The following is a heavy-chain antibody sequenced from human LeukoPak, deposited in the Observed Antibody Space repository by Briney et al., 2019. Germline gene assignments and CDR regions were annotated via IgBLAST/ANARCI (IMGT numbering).Heavy chain of an antibody. J-gene: IGHJ3*02. CDR2: ISAYNGNT. V-gene: IGHV1-18*01. D-gene: IGHD3-3*01. CDR3: ARDPDRGDFWSGYYTGISQLRRYLHDAFDI. Sequence: ASVKVSCKASGYTFTSYGISWVRQAPGQGLEWMGWISAYNGNTNYAQKLQGRVTMTTDTSTSTAYMELRSLRSDDTAVYYCARDPDRGDFWSGYYTGISQLRRYLHDAFDIWGQGTMVTVSS. CDR1: GYTFTSYG.